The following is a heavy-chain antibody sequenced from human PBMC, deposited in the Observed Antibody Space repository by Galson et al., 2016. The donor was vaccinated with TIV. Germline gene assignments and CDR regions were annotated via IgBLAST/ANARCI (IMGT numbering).Heavy chain of an antibody. CDR1: GYSFTNYW. J-gene: IGHJ4*02. V-gene: IGHV5-51*03. D-gene: IGHD5-18*01. CDR2: IHLRDLET. CDR3: ATLAANNYGYGYFDY. Sequence: QSGAEVKKPGESLTISCKGSGYSFTNYWIGWVRQMPGKGLEWMGIIHLRDLETRYSPSFQGQVTIAADNSITTAYLQWSSLKASDTAIYYCATLAANNYGYGYFDYWGQGTLVTVSS.